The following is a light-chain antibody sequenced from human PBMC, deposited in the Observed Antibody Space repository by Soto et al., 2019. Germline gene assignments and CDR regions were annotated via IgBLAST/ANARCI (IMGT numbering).Light chain of an antibody. V-gene: IGLV2-14*01. CDR1: SSDIGGYKY. CDR2: EVN. CDR3: ISYTSSTTLV. J-gene: IGLJ2*01. Sequence: QSVLTQPASVSGSPGQSITISCTGTSSDIGGYKYVSWYQQHPGKAPKLMIYEVNNRPSGVSNRFSGSKSGNTASLTISGLQAEDEADYYCISYTSSTTLVFGGGTQLTVL.